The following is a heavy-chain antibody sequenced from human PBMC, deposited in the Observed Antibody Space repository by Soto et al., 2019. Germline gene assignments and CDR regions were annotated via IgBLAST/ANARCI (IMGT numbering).Heavy chain of an antibody. CDR1: GFTFSSYG. V-gene: IGHV3-30*18. CDR2: IAFDGINK. D-gene: IGHD4-17*01. CDR3: AKDLCSHSDYSCDRYFDL. Sequence: QMQLVESGGGVVQPGRSLRLSCAASGFTFSSYGLHWVRQAPGKGLEWVAVIAFDGINKYYADSVKGRFTISRDNSKNTLYLAMPNLSTEDTAVYYCAKDLCSHSDYSCDRYFDLWGRGTPVTVSS. J-gene: IGHJ2*01.